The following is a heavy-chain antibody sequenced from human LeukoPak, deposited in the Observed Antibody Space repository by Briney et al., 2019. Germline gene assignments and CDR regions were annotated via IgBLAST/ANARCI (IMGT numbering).Heavy chain of an antibody. CDR3: ARDRPDYGAERFAY. CDR1: GFTFSNYD. D-gene: IGHD4-17*01. CDR2: IGTAGDT. V-gene: IGHV3-13*01. Sequence: GGSLRLSCAASGFTFSNYDMHWVRQATGKGLEWVSSIGTAGDTYYPDSVKGRFTISRENAKNSLYLEINNLRAEDTAMYYCARDRPDYGAERFAYWGQGTLVTVSS. J-gene: IGHJ4*02.